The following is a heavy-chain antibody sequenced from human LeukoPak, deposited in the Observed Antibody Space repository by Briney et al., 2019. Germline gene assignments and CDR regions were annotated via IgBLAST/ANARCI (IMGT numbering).Heavy chain of an antibody. CDR3: ALRGSYYDVDY. J-gene: IGHJ4*02. CDR1: GYRFTIYW. V-gene: IGHV5-51*01. Sequence: GESLKISCKGSGYRFTIYWIGWVRQMPGKGLEWMGVIYPSDSDTRYSPSFQGQVTISADKSISTAYLQWSSLKASDTAIHYCALRGSYYDVDYWGQGTLVTVSS. D-gene: IGHD1-26*01. CDR2: IYPSDSDT.